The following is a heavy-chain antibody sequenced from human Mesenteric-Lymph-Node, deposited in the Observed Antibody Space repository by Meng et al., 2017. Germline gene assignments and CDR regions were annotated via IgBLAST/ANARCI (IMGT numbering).Heavy chain of an antibody. CDR2: LYYRGST. Sequence: QGHVQESGPGLVRPSATLSLTCNVAGDSVTSVTYYWSWLRQPPGKGLEWIGYLYYRGSTIYNPSLKSRVTISVDASKNQFSLKLSSVTAADTAVYYCAREVVGPRYNWFDPWGQGTLVTVSS. CDR3: AREVVGPRYNWFDP. J-gene: IGHJ5*02. CDR1: GDSVTSVTYY. V-gene: IGHV4-61*01. D-gene: IGHD1-26*01.